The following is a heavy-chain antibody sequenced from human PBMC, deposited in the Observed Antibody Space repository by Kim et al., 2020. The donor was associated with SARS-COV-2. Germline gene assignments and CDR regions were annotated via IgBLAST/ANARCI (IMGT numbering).Heavy chain of an antibody. J-gene: IGHJ4*02. D-gene: IGHD2-15*01. CDR3: TTGATPALGNYFDY. Sequence: YAAAVKSRFTISGDDSENTLNLRMNGLKIEDTAVYYCTTGATPALGNYFDYWGQGTLVTVSS. V-gene: IGHV3-15*01.